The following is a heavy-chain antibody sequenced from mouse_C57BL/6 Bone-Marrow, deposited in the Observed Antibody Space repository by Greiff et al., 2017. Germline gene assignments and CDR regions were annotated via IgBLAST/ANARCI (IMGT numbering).Heavy chain of an antibody. CDR2: IYPRSGNT. J-gene: IGHJ3*01. CDR1: GYTFTSYG. V-gene: IGHV1-81*01. Sequence: VQLQQSGAELARPGASVKLSCKASGYTFTSYGISWVKQRTGKGLEWIGEIYPRSGNTYYNEKFKGKATLTADKSSSTAYMELRSLTFEDSAVYFCARHYGADWGQGTLVTVSA. D-gene: IGHD1-1*02. CDR3: ARHYGAD.